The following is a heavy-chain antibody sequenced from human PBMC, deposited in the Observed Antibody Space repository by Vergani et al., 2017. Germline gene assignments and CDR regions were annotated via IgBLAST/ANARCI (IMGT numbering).Heavy chain of an antibody. D-gene: IGHD3-22*01. V-gene: IGHV3-23*04. CDR1: GFTFSSYA. CDR2: ISGSGGST. J-gene: IGHJ4*02. Sequence: VQLVESGGGVVQPGRSLRLSCAASGFTFSSYAMSWVRQAPGKGLEWVSAISGSGGSTYYADSVKGRFTISRDNSKNTLYLQMNSLKAEDTAVYYCASPKYHYDSSGYHYWGQGTLVTVSS. CDR3: ASPKYHYDSSGYHY.